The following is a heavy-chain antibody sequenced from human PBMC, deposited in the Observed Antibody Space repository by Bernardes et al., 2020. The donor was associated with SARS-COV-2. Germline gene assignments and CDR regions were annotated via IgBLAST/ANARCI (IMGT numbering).Heavy chain of an antibody. Sequence: GGSLRLSCAASGFTFSSYSMNWVRQAPGKGLEWVSYISSSSSTIYYADSVKGRFTISRDNAKNPLYLQMNSLRAEDTAVYYCARRHGITGTTLNWYFDLWGRGTLVTVSS. CDR3: ARRHGITGTTLNWYFDL. J-gene: IGHJ2*01. CDR1: GFTFSSYS. V-gene: IGHV3-48*04. CDR2: ISSSSSTI. D-gene: IGHD1-20*01.